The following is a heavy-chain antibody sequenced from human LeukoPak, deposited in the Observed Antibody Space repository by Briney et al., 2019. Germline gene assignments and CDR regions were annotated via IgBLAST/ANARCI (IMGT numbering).Heavy chain of an antibody. CDR3: ARDSVRAFDI. V-gene: IGHV3-66*01. Sequence: GGSLRLSCAASGFTVSSNYMSWVRQAPGKGLEWVSVIYSGGSTYYAVSVKGRFTISGDNSKNTLYLQMNSLRAEDTAVYYCARDSVRAFDIWGQGTMVTVSS. CDR2: IYSGGST. J-gene: IGHJ3*02. D-gene: IGHD6-19*01. CDR1: GFTVSSNY.